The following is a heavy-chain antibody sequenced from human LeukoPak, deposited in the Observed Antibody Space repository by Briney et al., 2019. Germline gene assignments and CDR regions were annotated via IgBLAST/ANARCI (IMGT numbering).Heavy chain of an antibody. V-gene: IGHV1-2*02. Sequence: ASVKVSCKASGYXLTDYYIHWVRQAPGQGLEWMGWINPNSGDTNYAQKFQGRVTMTRDTSISTAYMELSRLTSDDTAVYYRARDWRGSYFPDFWGQGTLVTVSS. CDR1: GYXLTDYY. CDR2: INPNSGDT. CDR3: ARDWRGSYFPDF. D-gene: IGHD1-26*01. J-gene: IGHJ4*02.